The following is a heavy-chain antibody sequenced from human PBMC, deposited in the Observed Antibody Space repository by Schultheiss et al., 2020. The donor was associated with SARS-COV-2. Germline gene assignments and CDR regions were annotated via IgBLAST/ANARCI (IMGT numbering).Heavy chain of an antibody. J-gene: IGHJ4*02. Sequence: GGSLRLSCAASGFTFSSYAMHWVRQAPGKGLEWVGRIKSKTDGGTTDYAAPVKGRFTISRDNSKNSLHLQMISLRGEDTALYYCARVVIWDENIYDYWGQGTLVTVSS. CDR3: ARVVIWDENIYDY. CDR1: GFTFSSYA. CDR2: IKSKTDGGTT. D-gene: IGHD3-16*01. V-gene: IGHV3-15*05.